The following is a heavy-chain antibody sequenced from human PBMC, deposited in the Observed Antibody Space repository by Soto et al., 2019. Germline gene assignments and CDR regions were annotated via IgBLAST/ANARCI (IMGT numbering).Heavy chain of an antibody. D-gene: IGHD1-1*01. CDR2: IYYSGST. V-gene: IGHV4-30-4*01. Sequence: QVQLQESGPGLVKPSQTLSLTCTVSGGSISSGDYYWSWIRQPPGKGLEWIGYIYYSGSTYYNPSINSQVTISVDTSKNQFSLKLSSVTAADTAVYYCAGGHTTYYYGMDVWGQGTTVTVSS. J-gene: IGHJ6*02. CDR1: GGSISSGDYY. CDR3: AGGHTTYYYGMDV.